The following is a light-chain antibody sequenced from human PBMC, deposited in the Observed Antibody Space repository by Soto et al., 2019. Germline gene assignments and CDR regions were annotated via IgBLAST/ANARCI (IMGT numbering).Light chain of an antibody. CDR1: QSLLYSNGYNY. Sequence: DIVMTQSPLSLPVTPGESATISCRSSQSLLYSNGYNYLDWYLQKPGQSPQLLIYLGSNRASGVPDRFSGSGSGTEFTLKISRVEAEEVGVYYCMQALQTPRAFGQGTKVEIK. CDR2: LGS. V-gene: IGKV2-28*01. CDR3: MQALQTPRA. J-gene: IGKJ1*01.